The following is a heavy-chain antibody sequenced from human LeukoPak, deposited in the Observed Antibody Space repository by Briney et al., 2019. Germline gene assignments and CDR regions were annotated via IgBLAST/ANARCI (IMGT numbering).Heavy chain of an antibody. CDR2: ISYDGSNK. J-gene: IGHJ4*02. CDR1: GFTFSSYG. CDR3: AKMGYGDYANY. Sequence: PGGSLRLSCAASGFTFSSYGMHWVRQAPGKGLEWVAVISYDGSNKYYADSVKGRFTISRDNSKNTLYLQMNSLRAEDTAVYYCAKMGYGDYANYWGQGTLSPSPQ. D-gene: IGHD4-17*01. V-gene: IGHV3-30*18.